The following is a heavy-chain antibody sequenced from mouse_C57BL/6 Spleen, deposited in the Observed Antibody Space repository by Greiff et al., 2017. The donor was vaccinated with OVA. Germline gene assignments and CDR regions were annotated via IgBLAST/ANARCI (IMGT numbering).Heavy chain of an antibody. D-gene: IGHD2-3*01. Sequence: EVKLMESGGGLVKPGGSLKLSCAASGFTFSDYGMHWVRQAPEKGLEWVAYISSGSSTIYYADTVKGRFTISRDNAKNTLFLQMTSLRSEDTAMYSIESDGYSYYFAMDYWGQGTSVTVAS. CDR2: ISSGSSTI. V-gene: IGHV5-17*01. J-gene: IGHJ4*01. CDR3: ESDGYSYYFAMDY. CDR1: GFTFSDYG.